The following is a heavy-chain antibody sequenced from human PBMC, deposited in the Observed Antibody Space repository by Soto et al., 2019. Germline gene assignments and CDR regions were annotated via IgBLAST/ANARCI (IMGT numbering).Heavy chain of an antibody. CDR3: ARGDLKPPMDV. CDR1: GFTFSSYA. J-gene: IGHJ6*03. V-gene: IGHV3-23*01. Sequence: GGSLRLSCAASGFTFSSYAMSWVRQAPGKGLEWVSAISGNGGSTYYADSVKGRFTISRDNAENSLYLQMNSLRADDTAVYYCARGDLKPPMDVWGKGTTVTVSS. CDR2: ISGNGGST.